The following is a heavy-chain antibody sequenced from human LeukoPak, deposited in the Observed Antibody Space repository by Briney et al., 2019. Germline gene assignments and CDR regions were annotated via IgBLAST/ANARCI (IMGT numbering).Heavy chain of an antibody. J-gene: IGHJ4*02. CDR1: GGTFSSYA. CDR3: ARDVGIAVAGNGFDY. V-gene: IGHV1-69*05. Sequence: SVKVSCKASGGTFSSYAISWVRQAPGQGLEWMGRIIPIFGTANYAQKFQGRVTITTDGSTSTAYMELSSLRSEDKAVYYCARDVGIAVAGNGFDYWGQGTLVTVSS. D-gene: IGHD6-19*01. CDR2: IIPIFGTA.